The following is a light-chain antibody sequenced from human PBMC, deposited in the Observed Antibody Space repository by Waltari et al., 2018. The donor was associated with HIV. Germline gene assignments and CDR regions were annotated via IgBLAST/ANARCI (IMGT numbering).Light chain of an antibody. J-gene: IGKJ1*01. CDR3: LQDYNYPPT. Sequence: AIRMTQSPSSLSASVGDRVTITCRASRDIRNDLAWYQQQPGKAPKFLIYGTSTLQSAVPSRFSGGGSGTDFTLTISSLQPEDFGTYYCLQDYNYPPTFGPGTKVEV. CDR1: RDIRND. CDR2: GTS. V-gene: IGKV1-6*01.